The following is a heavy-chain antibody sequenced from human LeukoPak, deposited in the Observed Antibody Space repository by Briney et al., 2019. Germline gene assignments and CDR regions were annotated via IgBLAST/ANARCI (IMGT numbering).Heavy chain of an antibody. Sequence: PGGSLRLSCAASGFTFSGYAMSWVRQAPGKGLEWVSTISTSGTSTYYADSVKGRFTVSRDNSKNTLYLQMNSLTVEDTAVYYCSRGLGQPVDSWGQGTLVTVSS. J-gene: IGHJ4*02. CDR1: GFTFSGYA. CDR3: SRGLGQPVDS. D-gene: IGHD6-6*01. V-gene: IGHV3-23*01. CDR2: ISTSGTST.